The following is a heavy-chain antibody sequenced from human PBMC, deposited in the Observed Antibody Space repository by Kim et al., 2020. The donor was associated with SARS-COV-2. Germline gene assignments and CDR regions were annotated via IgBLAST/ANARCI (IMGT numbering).Heavy chain of an antibody. J-gene: IGHJ4*02. Sequence: TTYNPSLKSRVTISVDTSKNQFSLKLSSVTAADTAVYYCARGRGATSFDYWGQGTLVTVSS. CDR2: T. D-gene: IGHD1-26*01. V-gene: IGHV4-34*01. CDR3: ARGRGATSFDY.